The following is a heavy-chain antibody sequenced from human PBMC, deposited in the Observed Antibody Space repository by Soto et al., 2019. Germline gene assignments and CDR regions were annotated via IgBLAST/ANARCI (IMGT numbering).Heavy chain of an antibody. Sequence: QFQLVQSGAEVKKPGASVRVSCKASGYNFTRFGITWVRQAPGQGLEWMGWMGAHSGQTRSAPKFQGRLTMTTDASMTTAYIDLRRLRSDDTALYYWGREGQRLAQEDYYQFNGMDVWGHGTTVIVSS. D-gene: IGHD3-9*01. CDR1: GYNFTRFG. J-gene: IGHJ6*02. V-gene: IGHV1-18*01. CDR3: GREGQRLAQEDYYQFNGMDV. CDR2: MGAHSGQT.